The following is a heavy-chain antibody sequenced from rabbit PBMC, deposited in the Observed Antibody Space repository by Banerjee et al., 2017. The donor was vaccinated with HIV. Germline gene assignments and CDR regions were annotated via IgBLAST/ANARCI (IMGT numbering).Heavy chain of an antibody. CDR2: IYPAAGAT. CDR3: ARGGTPNTDYGDGNL. Sequence: QEQLVESGGGLVQPEGSLTLTCKASGIDFSRSFWISWVRQAPGKGLEWIGCIYPAAGATDYASWAKGRFTISLDNAQNTVFLQMTSLTAADTATYFCARGGTPNTDYGDGNLWGPGTLVTVS. V-gene: IGHV1S45*01. J-gene: IGHJ4*01. CDR1: GIDFSRSFW. D-gene: IGHD2-1*01.